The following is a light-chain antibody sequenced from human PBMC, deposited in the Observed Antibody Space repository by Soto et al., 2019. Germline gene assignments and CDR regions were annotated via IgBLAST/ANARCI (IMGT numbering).Light chain of an antibody. CDR3: CSYAGSSTFYV. Sequence: QSVLTQPASVSGSPGQSITISCTGTSSDVGSYKLVSWCQQHPGKAPKLMIYEGSKRPSGVSNRFSGSKSGNTASLTISGLQAEDEADYYCCSYAGSSTFYVFGTGTKVTVL. CDR2: EGS. J-gene: IGLJ1*01. CDR1: SSDVGSYKL. V-gene: IGLV2-23*01.